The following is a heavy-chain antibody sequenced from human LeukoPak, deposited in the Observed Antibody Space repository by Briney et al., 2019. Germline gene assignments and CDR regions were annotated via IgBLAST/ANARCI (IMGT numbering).Heavy chain of an antibody. CDR2: INPNSGGT. CDR3: ARDRVVRGVIRRNWFDP. D-gene: IGHD3-10*01. J-gene: IGHJ5*02. Sequence: ASVKVSCKASGYTFTGYYMHWVRQAPGQALEWMGWINPNSGGTNYAQKFQGRVTMTRDTSISTAYMELSRLRSDDTAVYYCARDRVVRGVIRRNWFDPWGQGTLVTVSS. V-gene: IGHV1-2*02. CDR1: GYTFTGYY.